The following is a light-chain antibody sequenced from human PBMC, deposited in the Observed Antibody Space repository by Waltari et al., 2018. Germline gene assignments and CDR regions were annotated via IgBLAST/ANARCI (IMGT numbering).Light chain of an antibody. CDR1: QSLIHRPDNRNF. V-gene: IGKV4-1*01. CDR3: QQYHTTPLT. CDR2: WAT. Sequence: DIVMTQSPDSLAVSLGERATISCKSSQSLIHRPDNRNFLAWYLQKPGQPPKLHIYWATTRASGVPDQFSGSATGTDVTLTISSLQADDVAVYYCQQYHTTPLTFGGGTKVEIK. J-gene: IGKJ4*01.